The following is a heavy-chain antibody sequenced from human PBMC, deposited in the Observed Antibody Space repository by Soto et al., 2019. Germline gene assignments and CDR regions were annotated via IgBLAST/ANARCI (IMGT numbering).Heavy chain of an antibody. CDR2: ISYDGSNK. CDR1: GFIFRGKS. V-gene: IGHV3-30-3*01. CDR3: ARDAVDYFGSRTYGMDV. D-gene: IGHD3-10*01. J-gene: IGHJ6*02. Sequence: QVQLVESGGGVAQPGRSLRLSCAASGFIFRGKSMHWVRQAPGKGLEWVAVISYDGSNKYYAESVRSRFTISRDNSKNTLYPQMDSLGAEDTAMYYCARDAVDYFGSRTYGMDVWGQGTTVTVSS.